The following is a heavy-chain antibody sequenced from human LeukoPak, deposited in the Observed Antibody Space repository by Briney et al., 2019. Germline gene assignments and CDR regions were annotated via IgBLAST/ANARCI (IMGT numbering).Heavy chain of an antibody. J-gene: IGHJ4*02. CDR1: GFTFSSYS. V-gene: IGHV3-21*01. D-gene: IGHD4-17*01. Sequence: GGSLRLSCAASGFTFSSYSMNWVRQAPGKGLEWVSSISSSSSYIYYADSVKGRFTISRDNAKNSLYLQMNSLRAGDTAVYYCARGAAVTQNYWGQGTMVTVSS. CDR3: ARGAAVTQNY. CDR2: ISSSSSYI.